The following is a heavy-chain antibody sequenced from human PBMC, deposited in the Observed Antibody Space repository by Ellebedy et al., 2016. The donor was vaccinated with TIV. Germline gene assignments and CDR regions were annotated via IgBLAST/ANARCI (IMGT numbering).Heavy chain of an antibody. CDR3: ARHRGFYSGWTFDY. D-gene: IGHD5-12*01. CDR2: VRSSRDS. Sequence: MPSETLSLTCTVSGVSMSSGDYYWACIRQSPGKGLEWLGSVRSSRDSYYNPSLQSRITISVDKSKNQSSLSLTSVTAADTALYFCARHRGFYSGWTFDYWGLGTLVTVSS. V-gene: IGHV4-39*07. CDR1: GVSMSSGDYY. J-gene: IGHJ4*02.